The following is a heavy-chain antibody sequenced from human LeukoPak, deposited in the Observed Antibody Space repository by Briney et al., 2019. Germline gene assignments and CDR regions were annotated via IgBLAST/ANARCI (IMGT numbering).Heavy chain of an antibody. V-gene: IGHV4-30-4*01. Sequence: SETLSLTCTVSGGSISSSSYYWSWIRQPPGKGLEWIGYIHYSGSTFYNPSLKSRVSISVDTSKNQFSLKLSSVTAADTAVYYCAREKRSYYYYGMDVWGQGTTVTVSS. CDR2: IHYSGST. CDR3: AREKRSYYYYGMDV. CDR1: GGSISSSSYY. J-gene: IGHJ6*02.